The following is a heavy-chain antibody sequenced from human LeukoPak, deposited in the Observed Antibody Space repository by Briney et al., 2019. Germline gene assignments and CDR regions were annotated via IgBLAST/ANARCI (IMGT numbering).Heavy chain of an antibody. J-gene: IGHJ3*02. D-gene: IGHD5-24*01. CDR1: GYTFTRYW. CDR3: ARVVRDGYNFLDAFDI. Sequence: GESLKISCKGSGYTFTRYWIGWVRQMSGKGPEWMGIIYPGDPDTRYSPSFQGQVTISADKSTSTAYLQWSSLKASDTAMYYCARVVRDGYNFLDAFDIWGQGTLVTVSS. CDR2: IYPGDPDT. V-gene: IGHV5-51*01.